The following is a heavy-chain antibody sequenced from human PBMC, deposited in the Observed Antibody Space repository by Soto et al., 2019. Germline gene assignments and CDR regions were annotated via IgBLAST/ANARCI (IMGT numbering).Heavy chain of an antibody. CDR3: AKVPGADSSGYYPLAYYGMDV. Sequence: VGSLRLSCAASGFTFSSYGMHWVRQAPGKGLEWVAVISYDGSNKYYADSVKGRFTISRDNSKNTLYLRMNSLRAEDTAVYYCAKVPGADSSGYYPLAYYGMDVWGQGTTVTVSS. CDR2: ISYDGSNK. V-gene: IGHV3-30*18. D-gene: IGHD3-22*01. J-gene: IGHJ6*02. CDR1: GFTFSSYG.